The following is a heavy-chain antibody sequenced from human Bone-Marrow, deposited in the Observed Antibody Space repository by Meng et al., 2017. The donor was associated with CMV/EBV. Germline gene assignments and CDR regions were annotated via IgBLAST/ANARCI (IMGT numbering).Heavy chain of an antibody. CDR2: ISGSGGST. J-gene: IGHJ4*02. V-gene: IGHV3-23*01. CDR1: GFTFSSYA. CDR3: ASDSSSSNSDY. D-gene: IGHD6-6*01. Sequence: GESLKIXCAASGFTFSSYAMSWVRQAPGKGLEWVSAISGSGGSTYYADSVKGRFTISRDNSKNTLYLQMNSLRAEDTAVYYCASDSSSSNSDYWGQGTLVTVSS.